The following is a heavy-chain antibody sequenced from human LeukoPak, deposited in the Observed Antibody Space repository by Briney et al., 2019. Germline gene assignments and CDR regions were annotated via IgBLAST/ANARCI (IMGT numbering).Heavy chain of an antibody. Sequence: SQTLSLTCTVSGGSISSGDYYWSWIRQPPGKGLEWIGYIHYSGSTYYNPSLKSRVTISVDTSKNQFSLKLSSVTAADTAVYYCAGVRGMDDSSGYYHYYFDYWGQGTLVTVSS. CDR3: AGVRGMDDSSGYYHYYFDY. CDR1: GGSISSGDYY. V-gene: IGHV4-30-4*01. D-gene: IGHD3-22*01. J-gene: IGHJ4*02. CDR2: IHYSGST.